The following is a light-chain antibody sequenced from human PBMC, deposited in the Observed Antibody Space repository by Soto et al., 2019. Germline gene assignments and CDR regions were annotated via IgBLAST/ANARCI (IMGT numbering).Light chain of an antibody. CDR3: QTWVTGILV. CDR1: SGHSSYA. V-gene: IGLV4-69*01. CDR2: LNSDGSH. J-gene: IGLJ2*01. Sequence: QPVLTQSPSASASLGASVKLTCTLSSGHSSYAIAWHQQRPEKGPRYLMKLNSDGSHSKGDGIPDRFSGSSSGAERYLTISSLQSEDEADYYCQTWVTGILVFGGGTKVTVL.